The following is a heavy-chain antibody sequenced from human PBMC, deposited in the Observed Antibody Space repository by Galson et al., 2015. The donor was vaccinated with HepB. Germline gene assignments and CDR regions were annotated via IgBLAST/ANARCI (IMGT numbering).Heavy chain of an antibody. D-gene: IGHD6-13*01. V-gene: IGHV3-48*04. J-gene: IGHJ2*01. CDR2: ISSSSTTI. CDR1: GFTFSSYS. Sequence: SLRLAGAASGFTFSSYSMKWVRQAPRTRLARASFISSSSTTIYYADSVKGRFTLSRDHAKNSPYLQMNSLRAEDTAVYYCARDLTGYSSTWRRYWFFDLWGRGTLVTVSS. CDR3: ARDLTGYSSTWRRYWFFDL.